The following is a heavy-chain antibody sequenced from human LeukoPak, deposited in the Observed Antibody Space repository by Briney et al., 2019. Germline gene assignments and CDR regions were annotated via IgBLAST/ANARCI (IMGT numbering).Heavy chain of an antibody. J-gene: IGHJ4*02. CDR1: GFTFSSYA. D-gene: IGHD6-25*01. V-gene: IGHV3-30-3*01. CDR3: ARGGIYGPASKSSSGGFDY. Sequence: PGGSLRLSCAASGFTFSSYAMHWVRQAPGKGLEWVAVISYDGSNKYYADSVKGRFTISRDNSKNTLYLQMNSLRAEDTAVYYCARGGIYGPASKSSSGGFDYWGQGTLVTVSS. CDR2: ISYDGSNK.